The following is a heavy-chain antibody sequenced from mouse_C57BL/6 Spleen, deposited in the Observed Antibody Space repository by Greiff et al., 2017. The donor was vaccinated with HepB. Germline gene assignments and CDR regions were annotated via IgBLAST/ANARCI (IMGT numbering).Heavy chain of an antibody. CDR2: IWTGGGT. D-gene: IGHD1-1*01. CDR1: GFSLTSYA. Sequence: VQRVESRPGLVAPSQSPSITCTVSGFSLTSYAISWVRQPPGKGLEGLGVIWTGGGTNYNSALKSRLSITKDNAKSQVFLKMNSLQADDTARYYCARTTLGGVDDWGQVTTVTVSS. V-gene: IGHV2-9-1*01. CDR3: ARTTLGGVDD. J-gene: IGHJ2*01.